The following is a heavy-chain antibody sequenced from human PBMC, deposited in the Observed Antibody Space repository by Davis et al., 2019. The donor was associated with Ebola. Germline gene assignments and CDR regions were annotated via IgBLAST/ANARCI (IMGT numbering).Heavy chain of an antibody. CDR3: LYGMDV. CDR2: IKQDGSER. Sequence: GGSLRLSCEASGFSFSTYWMSWVRQAPGKGLEWVASIKQDGSERYYVDSVKGRFTISRDNAKNSLYLQMNSLRAEDTAVYYCLYGMDVWGQGTTVTVSS. V-gene: IGHV3-7*01. CDR1: GFSFSTYW. J-gene: IGHJ6*02.